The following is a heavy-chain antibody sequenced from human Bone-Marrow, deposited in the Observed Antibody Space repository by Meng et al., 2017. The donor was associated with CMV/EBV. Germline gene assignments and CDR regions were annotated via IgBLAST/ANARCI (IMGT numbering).Heavy chain of an antibody. CDR3: ARAYGSGSYFVNYYYGMDV. Sequence: GESLKISCKGSGYSFTSYWIGWVRQMPGKGLEWMGIIYPGDSDTRYSPSFQGQVTISADKSISTAYLQWSSLKASDTAMYYCARAYGSGSYFVNYYYGMDVWGQGTTVTGYS. D-gene: IGHD3-10*01. V-gene: IGHV5-51*01. CDR1: GYSFTSYW. CDR2: IYPGDSDT. J-gene: IGHJ6*01.